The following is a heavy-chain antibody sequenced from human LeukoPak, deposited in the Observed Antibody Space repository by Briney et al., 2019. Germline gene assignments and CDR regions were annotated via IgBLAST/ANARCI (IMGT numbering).Heavy chain of an antibody. V-gene: IGHV1-69*13. Sequence: ASVKVSCKASGYTFTSYGISWVRQAPGQGLEWMGGIIPIFGTANYAQKFQGRVTITADESTSTAYMELSSLRSEDTAVYYCARGRFLEWLYPSPGDYYYMDVWGKGTTVTVSS. CDR2: IIPIFGTA. D-gene: IGHD3-3*01. CDR1: GYTFTSYG. J-gene: IGHJ6*03. CDR3: ARGRFLEWLYPSPGDYYYMDV.